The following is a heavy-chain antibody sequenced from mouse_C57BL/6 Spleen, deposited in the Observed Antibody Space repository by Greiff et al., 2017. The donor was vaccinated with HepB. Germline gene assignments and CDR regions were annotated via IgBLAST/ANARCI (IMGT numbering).Heavy chain of an antibody. CDR1: GYTFTSYW. V-gene: IGHV1-50*01. CDR2: IDPSDSYT. J-gene: IGHJ2*01. CDR3: ARDGGRNYYFDY. Sequence: QVQLQQPGAELVKPGASVKLSCKASGYTFTSYWMQWVKQRPGQGLEWIGEIDPSDSYTNYNQKFKGKATLTVDTSSSTAYMQLSSLTSEDSAVYYCARDGGRNYYFDYWGQGTTLTVS.